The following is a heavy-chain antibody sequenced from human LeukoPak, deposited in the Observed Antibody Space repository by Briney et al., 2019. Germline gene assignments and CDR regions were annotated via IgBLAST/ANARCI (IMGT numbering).Heavy chain of an antibody. D-gene: IGHD6-19*01. V-gene: IGHV3-7*01. CDR1: GFTFSSYW. J-gene: IGHJ5*02. CDR2: IKKDGSEK. CDR3: VREGGSGWYSGWFDP. Sequence: GGSLRLSCAASGFTFSSYWMSWVRQAPGKGLEWVANIKKDGSEKKYVDSVKGRFTISRDNADNSLYLQMSSLRAEDTAVYYCVREGGSGWYSGWFDPWGQGTLVTVSS.